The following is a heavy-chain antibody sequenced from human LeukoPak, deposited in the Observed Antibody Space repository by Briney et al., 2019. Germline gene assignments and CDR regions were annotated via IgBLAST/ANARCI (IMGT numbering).Heavy chain of an antibody. CDR2: ISTSGSSI. Sequence: PGGSLRLSCAASGFTFSTYEINWVRQAPGKGLEWLSHISTSGSSIHYADSVKGRFTISRDNAKNSLYLQMNSLRVEDTAVYYCARVLRYCSGGNCYSGGLGYMDVWGKGTTVTISS. CDR1: GFTFSTYE. D-gene: IGHD2-15*01. CDR3: ARVLRYCSGGNCYSGGLGYMDV. V-gene: IGHV3-48*03. J-gene: IGHJ6*03.